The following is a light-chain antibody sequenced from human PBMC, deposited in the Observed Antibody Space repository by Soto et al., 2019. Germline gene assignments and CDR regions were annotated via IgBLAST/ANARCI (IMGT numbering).Light chain of an antibody. J-gene: IGLJ1*01. CDR1: RSDVGGYNY. CDR3: SSYTSSSDLDV. V-gene: IGLV2-14*01. Sequence: QSVLTQPASVSGSPGQSITISCTGTRSDVGGYNYVSWYQQHPGKAPKLMIYDVSNRPSGVSNRFSGSKSGNTASLTISGLQAEDEADYSCSSYTSSSDLDVFGTGTKATVL. CDR2: DVS.